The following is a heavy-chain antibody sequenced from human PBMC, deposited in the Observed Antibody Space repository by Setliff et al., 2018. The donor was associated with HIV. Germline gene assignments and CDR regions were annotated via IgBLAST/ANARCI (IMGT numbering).Heavy chain of an antibody. CDR3: ARDVARFDYDTGGYYVSHFDY. Sequence: SETLSLTCTVSGGSISSDDYYWSWIRQPAGKGLEWLGRIYTSGSTNYNPSLKSRVTIAGDTSKNQFSVRLTSVTAADTAVYLCARDVARFDYDTGGYYVSHFDYWGQGIQVTVSS. V-gene: IGHV4-61*02. CDR2: IYTSGST. D-gene: IGHD3-22*01. J-gene: IGHJ4*02. CDR1: GGSISSDDYY.